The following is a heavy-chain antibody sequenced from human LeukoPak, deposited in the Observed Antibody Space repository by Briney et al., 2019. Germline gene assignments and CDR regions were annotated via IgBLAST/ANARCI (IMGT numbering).Heavy chain of an antibody. CDR1: GFTFSSYA. Sequence: GGSLRLSCGASGFTFSSYAMAWVRQAPGKGLGWVSAIRGTGSSTYYADSVKGRFTISRDNSKSTWYLQMNSLRGEDTAIYFWTKEYDYCGYLGQGRGYFDYWGQGTLVTVSS. D-gene: IGHD2-21*01. CDR2: IRGTGSST. CDR3: TKEYDYCGYLGQGRGYFDY. V-gene: IGHV3-23*01. J-gene: IGHJ4*02.